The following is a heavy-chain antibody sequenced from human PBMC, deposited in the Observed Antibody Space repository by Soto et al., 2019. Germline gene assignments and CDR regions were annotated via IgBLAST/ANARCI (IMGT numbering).Heavy chain of an antibody. V-gene: IGHV5-51*01. Sequence: GESLKISCKGSGYNFANYWIGWVRQVPGKGLERMGMIFPGDSDTKNSPSLQGQITMSVDKSNSSAYLQWRSLKASDTAMYYCAAGYSTGLDAFDLWGQGTLVT. CDR2: IFPGDSDT. D-gene: IGHD2-8*02. CDR1: GYNFANYW. J-gene: IGHJ3*01. CDR3: AAGYSTGLDAFDL.